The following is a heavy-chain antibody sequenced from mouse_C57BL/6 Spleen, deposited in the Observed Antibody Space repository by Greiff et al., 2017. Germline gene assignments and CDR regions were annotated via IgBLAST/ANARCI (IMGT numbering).Heavy chain of an antibody. Sequence: QVQLQQSGAELVRPGTSVKVSCKASGYAFTNYLIAWVKQRPGQGLEWIGVINPGSGGTNYNEQFKGKATLTADKSSSTAYMQLSSLTAEDSAVYFCARGGDYDGFAYWGQGTLVTVSA. CDR2: INPGSGGT. J-gene: IGHJ3*01. CDR3: ARGGDYDGFAY. V-gene: IGHV1-54*01. CDR1: GYAFTNYL. D-gene: IGHD2-4*01.